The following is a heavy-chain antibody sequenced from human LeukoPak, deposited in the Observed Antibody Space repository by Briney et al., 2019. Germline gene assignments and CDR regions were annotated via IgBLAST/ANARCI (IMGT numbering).Heavy chain of an antibody. V-gene: IGHV4-39*01. J-gene: IGHJ6*02. Sequence: SETLSLTCTVSSGSISSNNYYWGWIRQPPGKGLEWIASAYYSGSTYYNLSLKSRVTMSVDTSTNQFSLKLGSVTAADTAVYYCARHYAIRPYYFGSGSSKGSYGMDVWGQGTTVIVSS. CDR2: AYYSGST. CDR3: ARHYAIRPYYFGSGSSKGSYGMDV. CDR1: SGSISSNNYY. D-gene: IGHD3-10*01.